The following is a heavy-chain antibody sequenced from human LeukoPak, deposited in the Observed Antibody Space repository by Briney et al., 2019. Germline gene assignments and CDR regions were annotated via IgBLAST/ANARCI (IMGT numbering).Heavy chain of an antibody. Sequence: SETLSLTCTVSGGSISSYYWSWIRQPPGKGLEWIGYIYYSGSTDYNPSLKSRVTISGDTSKNQFSLKLSSVTAADTAVYYCAREVKEDLVRTRGWFDPWGQGTLVTVSS. CDR3: AREVKEDLVRTRGWFDP. CDR2: IYYSGST. CDR1: GGSISSYY. J-gene: IGHJ5*02. V-gene: IGHV4-59*01. D-gene: IGHD6-6*01.